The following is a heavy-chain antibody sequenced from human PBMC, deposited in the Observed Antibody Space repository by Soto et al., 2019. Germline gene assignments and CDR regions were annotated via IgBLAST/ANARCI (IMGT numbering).Heavy chain of an antibody. CDR1: GGTFSSYA. CDR3: SCDKVEFNASSGGELDI. J-gene: IGHJ3*02. D-gene: IGHD2-21*01. V-gene: IGHV1-69*13. Sequence: SVKVSCKASGGTFSSYAISWMRQAPGQGLEWMGGIIPIFGTANYAQKFQGRVTITADESTSTAYMELSSLRFEDTDVYYCSCDKVEFNASSGGELDIWSQGTMVTVS. CDR2: IIPIFGTA.